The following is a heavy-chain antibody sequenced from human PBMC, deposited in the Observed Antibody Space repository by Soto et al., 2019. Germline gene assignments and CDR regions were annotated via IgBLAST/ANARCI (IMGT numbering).Heavy chain of an antibody. CDR3: ARLKYYDSSGRLVVRYYYYGMDV. CDR2: INHSGST. Sequence: SETLSLTCAVYGGSFSGYYWSWIRQPPGKGLEWIGEINHSGSTNYNPSLKSRVTISVDTSKNQFSLKLSSVTAADTAVYYCARLKYYDSSGRLVVRYYYYGMDVWGQGTTVTVS. V-gene: IGHV4-34*01. J-gene: IGHJ6*02. D-gene: IGHD3-22*01. CDR1: GGSFSGYY.